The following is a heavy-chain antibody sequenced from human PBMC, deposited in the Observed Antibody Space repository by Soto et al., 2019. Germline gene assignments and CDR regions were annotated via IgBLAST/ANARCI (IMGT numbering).Heavy chain of an antibody. V-gene: IGHV4-59*01. J-gene: IGHJ6*02. CDR3: ARGRYCSGGSCYLRDHYYYYGMDV. Sequence: QVQLQESGPGLVKPSETLSLTCTVSGGSISSYYWSWIRQPPGKGLEWIGYIYYSGSTNYNPSLKSGVTISVDTSKNQFSLKLSSVTAADTAVYYCARGRYCSGGSCYLRDHYYYYGMDVWGQGTTVTVSS. CDR1: GGSISSYY. CDR2: IYYSGST. D-gene: IGHD2-15*01.